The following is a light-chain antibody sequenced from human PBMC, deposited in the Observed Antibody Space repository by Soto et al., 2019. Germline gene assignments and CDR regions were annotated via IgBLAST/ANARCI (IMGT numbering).Light chain of an antibody. CDR3: QHNGRS. J-gene: IGKJ5*01. CDR2: GAS. CDR1: QSVSSN. V-gene: IGKV3-15*01. Sequence: EIVMTQSPATLSVSPGEIATLSCRASQSVSSNLAWYQQKPGQAPRLLIYGASTRATGIPARFSGSGSGTDFTLIINRLDPEDSAVYYCQHNGRSFGQGTRREIK.